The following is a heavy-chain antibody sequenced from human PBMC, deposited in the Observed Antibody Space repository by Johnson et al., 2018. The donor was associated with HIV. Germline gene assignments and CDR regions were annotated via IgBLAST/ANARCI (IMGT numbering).Heavy chain of an antibody. CDR1: GFTFSSYA. D-gene: IGHD2/OR15-2a*01. CDR2: ISYDGNNK. J-gene: IGHJ3*01. V-gene: IGHV3-30-3*01. Sequence: QVQLVESGGGVVQPGRSLRLSCAASGFTFSSYAMHWVRQAPGKGLAWVAVISYDGNNKDYADSVKGRFTISRDNSKNTLFLQMTSLGTEDTAVYFCASEASFAPRPETAFDVWGQGTKVTVSS. CDR3: ASEASFAPRPETAFDV.